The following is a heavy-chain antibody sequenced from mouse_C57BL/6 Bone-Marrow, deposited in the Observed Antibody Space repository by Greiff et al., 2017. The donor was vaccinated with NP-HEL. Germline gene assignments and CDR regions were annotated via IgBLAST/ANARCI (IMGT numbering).Heavy chain of an antibody. J-gene: IGHJ1*03. Sequence: ESGPGLVKPSQSLSLTCSVTGYSITSGYYWNWIRQFPGNKLEWMGYISYDGSNNYNPSLKNRISITRDTSKNQFFLKLNSVTTEDTATYYCARAPGGEYCDVWGTGTTVTVSS. CDR3: ARAPGGEYCDV. CDR1: GYSITSGYY. V-gene: IGHV3-6*01. CDR2: ISYDGSN.